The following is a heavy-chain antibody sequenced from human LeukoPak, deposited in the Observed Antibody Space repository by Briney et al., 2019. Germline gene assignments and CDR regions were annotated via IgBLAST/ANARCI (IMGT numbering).Heavy chain of an antibody. CDR3: ARDKEVPAAALFDY. J-gene: IGHJ4*02. CDR2: ISYDGSNK. CDR1: GFTFSSYA. Sequence: PGRSLRLSCAASGFTFSSYAMHWVRQAPGKGLEWVAVISYDGSNKYYADSVKGRFTISRDNSKNTLYLQMNSLRAEDTAVYYCARDKEVPAAALFDYWGQGTLVTVSS. V-gene: IGHV3-30-3*01. D-gene: IGHD2-2*01.